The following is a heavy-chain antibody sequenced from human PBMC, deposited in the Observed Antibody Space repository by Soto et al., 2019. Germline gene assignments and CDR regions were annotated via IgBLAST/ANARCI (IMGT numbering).Heavy chain of an antibody. CDR1: GYTFTSYA. V-gene: IGHV1-3*01. CDR2: INAGNGNT. J-gene: IGHJ5*02. Sequence: QVQLVQSGAEVKKPGASVKVSCKASGYTFTSYAMHWVRQAPGQRLEWMGWINAGNGNTKYSQKFQGRVTITRDTTASTAYMELSSLRSEDTAVYYCARGAALLWFGELVPWGQGTLVTVSS. CDR3: ARGAALLWFGELVP. D-gene: IGHD3-10*01.